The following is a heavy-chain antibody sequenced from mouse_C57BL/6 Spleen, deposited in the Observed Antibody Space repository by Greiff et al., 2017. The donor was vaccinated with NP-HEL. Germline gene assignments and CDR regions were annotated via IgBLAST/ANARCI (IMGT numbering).Heavy chain of an antibody. Sequence: QVQLQQSGAELARPGASVKLSCKASGYTFTSYGISWVKQRTGQGLEWIGEIYPRSGNTYYNEKFKGKATLTADKSSSTAYMELRSLTSEDSAVYFCARSSLYYYGSSYGTYWGQGTLVTVSA. CDR2: IYPRSGNT. D-gene: IGHD1-1*01. V-gene: IGHV1-81*01. J-gene: IGHJ3*01. CDR3: ARSSLYYYGSSYGTY. CDR1: GYTFTSYG.